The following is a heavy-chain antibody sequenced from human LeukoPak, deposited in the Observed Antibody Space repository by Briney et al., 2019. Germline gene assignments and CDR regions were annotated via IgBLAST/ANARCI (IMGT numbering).Heavy chain of an antibody. Sequence: ASVKVSCKASGYTFTSYDIDWVRQATGQGLEWMGCMNPNSGNTGYAQKFQGRVTMTRNTSISTAYMELSSLRSEDAAVYYCARGGGDGYNYYYYYYMDVWGKGTTVTVSS. CDR3: ARGGGDGYNYYYYYYMDV. D-gene: IGHD5-24*01. V-gene: IGHV1-8*01. J-gene: IGHJ6*03. CDR2: MNPNSGNT. CDR1: GYTFTSYD.